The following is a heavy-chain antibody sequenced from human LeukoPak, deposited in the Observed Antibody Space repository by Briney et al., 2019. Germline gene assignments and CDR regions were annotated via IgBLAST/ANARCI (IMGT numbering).Heavy chain of an antibody. CDR3: ARGLNVQLARGGDY. V-gene: IGHV1-2*02. Sequence: GASVKVSCKASGYTFTGYYMHWVRQAPGQGLEWMGWINPNSGGTNYAQKFQGRVTMTRDTSISTAYMELSRLRSDETAVYYCARGLNVQLARGGDYWGQGTLVTVSS. J-gene: IGHJ4*02. D-gene: IGHD6-6*01. CDR1: GYTFTGYY. CDR2: INPNSGGT.